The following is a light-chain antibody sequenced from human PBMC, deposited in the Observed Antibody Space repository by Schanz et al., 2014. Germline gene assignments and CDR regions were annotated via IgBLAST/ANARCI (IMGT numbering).Light chain of an antibody. J-gene: IGLJ2*01. Sequence: QSALTQPASVSGSPGQSITISCTGTSSDVGGYNYVSWYQHHPGKAPKLMIYEVNKRPSGVPDRFSGSKSGTSASLAITGLQAEDEADYYCSSYRSSNTVVFGGGTKLTVL. CDR3: SSYRSSNTVV. CDR2: EVN. V-gene: IGLV2-14*01. CDR1: SSDVGGYNY.